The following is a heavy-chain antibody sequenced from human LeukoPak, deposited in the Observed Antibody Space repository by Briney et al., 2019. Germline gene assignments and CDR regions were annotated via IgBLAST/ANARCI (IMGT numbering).Heavy chain of an antibody. CDR2: IYSSGST. D-gene: IGHD3-3*01. CDR1: GYSISSGYS. J-gene: IGHJ4*02. V-gene: IGHV4-38-2*01. CDR3: ARRKTLFWYFDC. Sequence: ASETLSLTCAVSGYSISSGYSWDWIRQSPGKGLEWIGNIYSSGSTYYNPSLKSRVTISVDTSKNQFSLSLNSVTAADTAVYYCARRKTLFWYFDCWGQGTLVTVSS.